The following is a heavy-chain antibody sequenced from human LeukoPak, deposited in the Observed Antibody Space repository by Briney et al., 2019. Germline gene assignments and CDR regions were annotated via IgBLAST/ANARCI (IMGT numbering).Heavy chain of an antibody. J-gene: IGHJ4*02. CDR2: IYYSGST. D-gene: IGHD6-6*01. CDR3: ARVASSSSFGY. Sequence: SETLSLTCTVSGGSISSYYWSWIRQPPGKGLEWIGYIYYSGSTYYNPSLRSRVTISVDTSKNQFSLKLSSVTAADAAVYYCARVASSSSFGYWGQGTLVTVSS. V-gene: IGHV4-59*12. CDR1: GGSISSYY.